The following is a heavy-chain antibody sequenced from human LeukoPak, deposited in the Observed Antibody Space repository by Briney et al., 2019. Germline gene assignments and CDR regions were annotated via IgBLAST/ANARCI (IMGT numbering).Heavy chain of an antibody. D-gene: IGHD3-10*01. CDR3: ARDMIRGQPDYLDY. Sequence: GGCLRLSCAASGFIFTGFAMHWVRQAPGKGLQWVAVISYDGKVKFYGDSVKGRFTISRDDSNNMLYLQMSSLRPEDTAVYYCARDMIRGQPDYLDYWGQGTLVTVSS. CDR1: GFIFTGFA. V-gene: IGHV3-30*15. J-gene: IGHJ4*02. CDR2: ISYDGKVK.